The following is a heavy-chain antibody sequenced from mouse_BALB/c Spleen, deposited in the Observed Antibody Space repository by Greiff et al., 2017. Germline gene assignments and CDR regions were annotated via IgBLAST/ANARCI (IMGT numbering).Heavy chain of an antibody. V-gene: IGHV5-4*02. CDR1: GFTFSDYY. J-gene: IGHJ3*01. CDR3: ARDDSSYGRFAY. D-gene: IGHD1-1*01. CDR2: ISDGGSYT. Sequence: EVQLVESGGGLVKPGGSLKLSCAASGFTFSDYYMYWVRQTPEKRLEWVATISDGGSYTYYPDSVKGRFTISRDNAKNNLYLQMSSLKSEDTAMYYCARDDSSYGRFAYWGQGTLVTVSA.